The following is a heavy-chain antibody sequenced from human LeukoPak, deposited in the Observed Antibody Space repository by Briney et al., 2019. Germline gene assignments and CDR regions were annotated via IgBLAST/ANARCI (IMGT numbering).Heavy chain of an antibody. CDR1: GFIFNNYG. J-gene: IGHJ4*02. D-gene: IGHD3-3*01. CDR2: IKGRSDTI. V-gene: IGHV3-48*01. CDR3: ARGVPYDSWSGPHYSDY. Sequence: GGSLRLSYTASGFIFNNYGMNWVRQAPGKGLEWISYIKGRSDTIHYADSVKGRFTISRDNAKNTLSLQMTSLRAEDTAVYYCARGVPYDSWSGPHYSDYWGQGTLVTVSS.